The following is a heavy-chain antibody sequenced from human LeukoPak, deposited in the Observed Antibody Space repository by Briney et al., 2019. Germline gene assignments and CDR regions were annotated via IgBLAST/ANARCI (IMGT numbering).Heavy chain of an antibody. CDR2: MNLDGSEK. J-gene: IGHJ4*02. V-gene: IGHV3-7*01. CDR3: ARDATYCTNGVCYTRFDY. Sequence: GGSLRLXCAASGFTFTSHWMSWVRQAPGKVLEWVARMNLDGSEKYYVDSVKGRFTISRDNAKTSLYLEMNGLRAEDTAVYYCARDATYCTNGVCYTRFDYWGQGTLVTVSS. CDR1: GFTFTSHW. D-gene: IGHD2-8*01.